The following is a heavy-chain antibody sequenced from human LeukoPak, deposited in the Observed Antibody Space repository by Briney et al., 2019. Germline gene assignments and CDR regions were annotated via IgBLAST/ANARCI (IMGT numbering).Heavy chain of an antibody. CDR3: ARDRQLVAGYYYYYMDV. Sequence: GSLRLSCAASGFTFSRYWMSWVRQPPGKGLEWIGEINDSGNTNYSPSLESRITISVDTSKNQFSLNPNSVTAADTAVYYCARDRQLVAGYYYYYMDVWGKGTTVTVSS. V-gene: IGHV4-34*01. J-gene: IGHJ6*03. CDR2: INDSGNT. CDR1: GFTFSRYW. D-gene: IGHD6-6*01.